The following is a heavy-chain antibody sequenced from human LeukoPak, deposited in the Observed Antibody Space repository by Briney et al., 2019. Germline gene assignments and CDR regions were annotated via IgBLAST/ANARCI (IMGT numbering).Heavy chain of an antibody. Sequence: PSETLSLTCTVSGGSISSYYWSWIRQPPGKGLEWIGYIYYSGSTNYNPSLKSRVTISVDTSKNQFSLNLSSVTAADTAVYYCARGIIAVAGDYFDYWAQGTLVTVSS. V-gene: IGHV4-59*01. CDR2: IYYSGST. D-gene: IGHD6-19*01. CDR3: ARGIIAVAGDYFDY. J-gene: IGHJ4*02. CDR1: GGSISSYY.